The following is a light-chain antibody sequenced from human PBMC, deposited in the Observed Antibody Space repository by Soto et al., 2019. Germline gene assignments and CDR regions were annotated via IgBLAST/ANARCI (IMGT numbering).Light chain of an antibody. V-gene: IGKV1-33*01. CDR1: QDISNY. Sequence: DIQMTQSPSSLSASVGDRVTITCQASQDISNYLNWYQQKPGKAPKLLIYDASNLETGVPSRFSGSGSGTDFTFTISSLQPEDIATYYFQQYDNLLFTFGGGTKGEIK. CDR3: QQYDNLLFT. J-gene: IGKJ4*01. CDR2: DAS.